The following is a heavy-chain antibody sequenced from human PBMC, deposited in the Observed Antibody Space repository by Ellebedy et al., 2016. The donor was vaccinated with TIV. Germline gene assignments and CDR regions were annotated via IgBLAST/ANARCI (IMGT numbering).Heavy chain of an antibody. V-gene: IGHV3-9*01. CDR1: GFTFDDYA. D-gene: IGHD1-26*01. CDR3: AKDPGRVGAPNY. CDR2: ISWNSGSV. J-gene: IGHJ4*02. Sequence: GGSLRLSCAASGFTFDDYAMHWVRQAPGKGLEWVSGISWNSGSVGYADSVKGRFTISRDNAKNSLYLQMNSLRPEDTAFYYCAKDPGRVGAPNYWGQGTLVTVSS.